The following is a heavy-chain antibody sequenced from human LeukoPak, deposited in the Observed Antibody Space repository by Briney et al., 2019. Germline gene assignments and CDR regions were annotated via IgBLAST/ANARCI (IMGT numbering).Heavy chain of an antibody. Sequence: GGSLRLSCAASGFTFSSYGMHWVRQAPGKGLEWVALIWSDDRNKYYADSVKGQFTISRDNSKNTLYLQMNSLRAEDTAVYYCARESSGGFDNWAQGTLVTVSS. CDR3: ARESSGGFDN. CDR1: GFTFSSYG. D-gene: IGHD3-3*01. J-gene: IGHJ4*02. V-gene: IGHV3-33*01. CDR2: IWSDDRNK.